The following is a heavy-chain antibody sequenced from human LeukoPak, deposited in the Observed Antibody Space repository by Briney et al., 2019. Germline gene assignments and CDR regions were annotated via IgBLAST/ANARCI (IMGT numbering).Heavy chain of an antibody. CDR2: INPSGGTT. D-gene: IGHD3-22*01. Sequence: ASVKVSCRASGYTFTGYYIHWVRQAPGQGLEWVGLINPSGGTTRYAQKFQGRVTMTRDLSTSTDYMELSSLRSDDTAVYFCARAPNYYDSSAYYFDYWGQGTLVTVSS. CDR3: ARAPNYYDSSAYYFDY. J-gene: IGHJ4*02. V-gene: IGHV1-46*01. CDR1: GYTFTGYY.